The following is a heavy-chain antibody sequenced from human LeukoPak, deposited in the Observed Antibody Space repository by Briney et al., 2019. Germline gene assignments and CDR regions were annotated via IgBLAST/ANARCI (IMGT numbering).Heavy chain of an antibody. CDR2: IKSKPDGGTT. D-gene: IGHD6-13*01. Sequence: GGSLRLSCGAPGFTFTNSYMRGVRPAPGKGMEWVGLIKSKPDGGTTDYAAPVKGRFTISRDESANKLYLQMNGLKTEDAGVYYCTAGHYSSLWGQGTLVTVSS. CDR3: TAGHYSSL. CDR1: GFTFTNSY. J-gene: IGHJ4*02. V-gene: IGHV3-15*01.